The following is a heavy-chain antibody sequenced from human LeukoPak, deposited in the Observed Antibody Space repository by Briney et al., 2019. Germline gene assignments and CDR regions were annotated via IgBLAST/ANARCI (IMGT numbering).Heavy chain of an antibody. Sequence: PGRTLSLSRAASVFSFSIYWMTGVRQTPGKGVEWGAYIKKDGSEKYYVDSLKGRFNIYRDNPKISLYLQVNSLRAEDTALYYCAKAPPYSSGWFQYYFDYWGQGTLVTVSS. D-gene: IGHD6-19*01. J-gene: IGHJ4*02. CDR2: IKKDGSEK. V-gene: IGHV3-7*05. CDR3: AKAPPYSSGWFQYYFDY. CDR1: VFSFSIYW.